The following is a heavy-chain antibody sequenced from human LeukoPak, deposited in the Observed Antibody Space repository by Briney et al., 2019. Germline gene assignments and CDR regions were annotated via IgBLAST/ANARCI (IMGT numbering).Heavy chain of an antibody. V-gene: IGHV3-7*05. CDR1: GLTFDLYW. J-gene: IGHJ5*02. Sequence: PGGSLRLSCTASGLTFDLYWMSWVRQAPGKGLEWVANIKQDGTDKYYVDSVKGRFSISRDNGKNSVYLQMSRMRPEDTAVYYCARDRRRSTVSLDTWGQGTLVTVSS. CDR2: IKQDGTDK. D-gene: IGHD2-2*01. CDR3: ARDRRRSTVSLDT.